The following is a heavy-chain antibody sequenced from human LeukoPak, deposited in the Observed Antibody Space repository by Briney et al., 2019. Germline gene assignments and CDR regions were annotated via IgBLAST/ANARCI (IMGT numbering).Heavy chain of an antibody. J-gene: IGHJ4*02. Sequence: GGSLRLSCAASGFTFSSYAMSWVRQAPGKGLEWVSAISGSGGSTYYADSVKGRFTISRDNSKNTLYLQMNSLRAEDTAVYYCAKDRNDYGGNSPYFDYWGQATLVTVSS. CDR1: GFTFSSYA. CDR3: AKDRNDYGGNSPYFDY. D-gene: IGHD4-23*01. V-gene: IGHV3-23*01. CDR2: ISGSGGST.